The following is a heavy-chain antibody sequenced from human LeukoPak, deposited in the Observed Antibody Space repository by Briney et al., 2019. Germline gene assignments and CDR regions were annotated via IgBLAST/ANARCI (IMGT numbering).Heavy chain of an antibody. CDR3: AIAGHTDCSGGSCYQPYSYDSSGYYYPYYFDY. CDR2: IYPGDSDT. D-gene: IGHD3-22*01. V-gene: IGHV5-51*01. J-gene: IGHJ4*02. CDR1: GYSFTSYW. Sequence: GESLKISCKGSGYSFTSYWIGWVRQMPGKGLEWMGIIYPGDSDTRYRPSFQGQVTISADKTISTAYLQWSSLKASDTAMYYCAIAGHTDCSGGSCYQPYSYDSSGYYYPYYFDYWGQGTLVTVSS.